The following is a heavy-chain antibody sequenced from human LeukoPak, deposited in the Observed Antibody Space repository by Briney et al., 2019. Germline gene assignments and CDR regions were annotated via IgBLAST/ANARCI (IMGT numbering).Heavy chain of an antibody. CDR2: LSGDSAVT. CDR3: ATEGPTPYFEF. J-gene: IGHJ4*02. Sequence: PEGSLRLSCAASGFTFSSYAMSWVRQARGQGLECVPALSGDSAVTYYADSVKGRFTISRDNSQNTVYLQMNSLRVEDTAVYYCATEGPTPYFEFWGQGILVTVSS. V-gene: IGHV3-23*01. CDR1: GFTFSSYA.